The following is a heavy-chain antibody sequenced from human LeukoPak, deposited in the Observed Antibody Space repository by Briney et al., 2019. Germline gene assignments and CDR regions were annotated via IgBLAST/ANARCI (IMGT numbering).Heavy chain of an antibody. CDR1: GFTFSSYS. Sequence: GGSLRLSCAASGFTFSSYSMNWVRQAPGKGLEWVSSISSSSSYIYYADSVKGRFTISRHNSKNTLYLQMNSLRAEDTAVYYCARGIAVAGRFDYWGQGTLVTVSS. CDR3: ARGIAVAGRFDY. D-gene: IGHD6-19*01. CDR2: ISSSSSYI. V-gene: IGHV3-21*04. J-gene: IGHJ4*02.